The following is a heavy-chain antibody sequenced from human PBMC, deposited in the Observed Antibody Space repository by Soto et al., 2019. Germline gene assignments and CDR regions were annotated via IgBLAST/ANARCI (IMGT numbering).Heavy chain of an antibody. CDR1: KFIFSSYA. J-gene: IGHJ5*02. CDR2: TSGSGDST. Sequence: GGSLRLSCAASKFIFSSYAMSWVRQAPGKGLEWVSTTSGSGDSTYYADSVKGRFTISRDNSKNTLYLHMDSLRAEDTAFYYCAKETGNYGSNWFDPWGQGTLVTVSS. D-gene: IGHD1-7*01. V-gene: IGHV3-23*01. CDR3: AKETGNYGSNWFDP.